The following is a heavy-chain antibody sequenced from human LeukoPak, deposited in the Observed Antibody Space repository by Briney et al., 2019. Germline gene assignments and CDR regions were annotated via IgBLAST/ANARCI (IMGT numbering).Heavy chain of an antibody. J-gene: IGHJ4*02. CDR2: TFDGGNV. V-gene: IGHV4-31*03. CDR1: GNSLNSGGNY. Sequence: PSETLSLTCSVSGNSLNSGGNYRHWIRQAPGKGLEWIGYTFDGGNVDYNPSLSGRVTMSQDASKNQFSLKMTSVTAADTALYYCATGRSKTVDFWGQGTLVTVSS. CDR3: ATGRSKTVDF. D-gene: IGHD1-26*01.